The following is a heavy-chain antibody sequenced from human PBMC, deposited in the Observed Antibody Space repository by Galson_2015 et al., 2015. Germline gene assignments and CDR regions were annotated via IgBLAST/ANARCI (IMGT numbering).Heavy chain of an antibody. J-gene: IGHJ3*02. CDR1: GGSISSGSYY. D-gene: IGHD3-22*01. V-gene: IGHV4-61*02. CDR2: IYTSGST. CDR3: ARDSRWYYDSSGDGTDAFDI. Sequence: TLSLTCTVSGGSISSGSYYWSWIRQPAGKGLEWIGRIYTSGSTNYNPSLKSRVTISVDTSKNQFSLKLSSVTAADTAVYYCARDSRWYYDSSGDGTDAFDIWGQGTMVTVSS.